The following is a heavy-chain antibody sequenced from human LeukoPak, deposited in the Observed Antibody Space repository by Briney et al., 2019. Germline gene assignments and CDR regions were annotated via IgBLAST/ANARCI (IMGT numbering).Heavy chain of an antibody. CDR3: AKDQWSFSLGSPYY. J-gene: IGHJ4*02. V-gene: IGHV3-30*18. D-gene: IGHD3-10*01. Sequence: SCKASGYTFTDYYMHWVRQAPGKGLEWVALISYDGRNKYYADSVKGRFTISRDNSKNTLYLQMNSLRVEDTAVYYCAKDQWSFSLGSPYYWGQGTLVTVSS. CDR1: GYTFTDYY. CDR2: ISYDGRNK.